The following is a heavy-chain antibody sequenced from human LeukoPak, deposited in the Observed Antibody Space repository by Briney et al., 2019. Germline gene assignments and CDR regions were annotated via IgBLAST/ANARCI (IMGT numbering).Heavy chain of an antibody. CDR1: GFTFSTYS. CDR2: ISYDGSKK. CDR3: ARGVNWNEIDY. Sequence: GGSLRLSCAASGFTFSTYSMHWVRQAPGKGLEWVAVISYDGSKKYYADSVKGRFTISRDNSKNTLYLQMNSLRAEDTAVYYCARGVNWNEIDYWGQGTLVTVSS. V-gene: IGHV3-30*01. J-gene: IGHJ4*02. D-gene: IGHD1-20*01.